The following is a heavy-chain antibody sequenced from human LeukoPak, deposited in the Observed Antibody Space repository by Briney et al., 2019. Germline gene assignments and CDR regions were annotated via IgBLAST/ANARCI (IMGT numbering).Heavy chain of an antibody. CDR3: ARNGAWGSYRLHDF. Sequence: ASVKVSCKASGYTFTSYGISWVRQAPGQGLEWMGWINPNSGGTNYAQKFQGRVTMTRDTSISTAYMELTNLISDDTAVYYCARNGAWGSYRLHDFWGQGTLVTVSS. J-gene: IGHJ4*02. CDR2: INPNSGGT. CDR1: GYTFTSYG. V-gene: IGHV1-2*02. D-gene: IGHD3-16*02.